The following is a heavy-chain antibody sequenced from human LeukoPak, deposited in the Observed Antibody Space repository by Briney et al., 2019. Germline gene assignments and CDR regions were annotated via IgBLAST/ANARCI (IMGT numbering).Heavy chain of an antibody. V-gene: IGHV4-39*01. CDR3: ARSGGNPSNWFDP. D-gene: IGHD4-23*01. CDR2: IYYSGST. J-gene: IGHJ5*02. CDR1: GGSISSSSYY. Sequence: PSETLSLTCTVSGGSISSSSYYWGWIRQPPGKGLEWIGSIYYSGSTYYNPSLKSRVTISVDTSKNQFPLKLSSVTAADTAVYYCARSGGNPSNWFDPWGQGTLVTVSS.